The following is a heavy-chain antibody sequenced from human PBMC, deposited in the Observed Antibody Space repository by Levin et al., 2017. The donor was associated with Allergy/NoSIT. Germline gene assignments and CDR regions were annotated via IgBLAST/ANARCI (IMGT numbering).Heavy chain of an antibody. V-gene: IGHV1-18*01. CDR3: ARDPNYDFWRFYYHFALDV. D-gene: IGHD3-3*01. J-gene: IGHJ6*02. Sequence: ASVKVSCQASGYTFTNYGISWVRQAPGQGLEWIGWISPYNGNRNFAQNVQGRVTMTTDTSTNTAYLELGSLRSDDAAVYYCARDPNYDFWRFYYHFALDVWGQGTTVTVSS. CDR2: ISPYNGNR. CDR1: GYTFTNYG.